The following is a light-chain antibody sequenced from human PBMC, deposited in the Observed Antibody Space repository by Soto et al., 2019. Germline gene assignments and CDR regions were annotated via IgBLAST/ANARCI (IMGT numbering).Light chain of an antibody. Sequence: QSALTQPRSVSGSPGQSVTISCSGTSSDVGGYNYVSWYQQHPGKAPKLMISDVNKRPSGVPDRFSGSKSGNTASLTISGLQTDDEADYYGCSFAGTYIFVIFGGGTKLTVL. J-gene: IGLJ2*01. CDR1: SSDVGGYNY. CDR3: CSFAGTYIFVI. CDR2: DVN. V-gene: IGLV2-11*01.